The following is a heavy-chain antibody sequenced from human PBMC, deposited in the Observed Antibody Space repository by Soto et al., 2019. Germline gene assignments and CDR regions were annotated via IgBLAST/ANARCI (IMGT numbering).Heavy chain of an antibody. CDR2: ITGGGDNT. Sequence: EVQLLESGGDLVQPGGSLRLSCAGSVFTFTAYAMSWIRHAPGKGLEWVSAITGGGDNTYYADSVKGRFTISRDNSKNTLYLQMNRLRAEDTAFYCCTQDRGSRDWLTVNWGQGTLVTVSS. V-gene: IGHV3-23*01. CDR3: TQDRGSRDWLTVN. CDR1: VFTFTAYA. J-gene: IGHJ4*02. D-gene: IGHD3-9*01.